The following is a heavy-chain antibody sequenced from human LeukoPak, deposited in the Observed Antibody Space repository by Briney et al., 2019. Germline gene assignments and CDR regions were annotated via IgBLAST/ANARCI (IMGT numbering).Heavy chain of an antibody. CDR1: GYTFTGYY. D-gene: IGHD6-13*01. CDR2: INPNSGGT. V-gene: IGHV1-2*04. J-gene: IGHJ3*02. CDR3: ASGIAAAGTDKSDAFDI. Sequence: GASVKVSCKASGYTFTGYYMHWVRQGPGQGLEWMGWINPNSGGTNYAQKFQGWVTMTRDTSISTAYMELSRLRSDDTAVYYCASGIAAAGTDKSDAFDIWGQGTMVTVSS.